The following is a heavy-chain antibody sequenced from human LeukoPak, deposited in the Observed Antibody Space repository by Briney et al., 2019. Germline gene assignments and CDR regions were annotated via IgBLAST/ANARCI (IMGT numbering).Heavy chain of an antibody. Sequence: ASVTVSFKASGYTFTIYGISWVRQAPGQGVEWMGWISAYNGNTNYAQKLQGRVTITTDTSTSTAYMELRSLRSDDTAVYYCARDGGPASYYGMDVWGKGTTVTVSS. D-gene: IGHD3-16*01. J-gene: IGHJ6*04. CDR2: ISAYNGNT. V-gene: IGHV1-18*04. CDR1: GYTFTIYG. CDR3: ARDGGPASYYGMDV.